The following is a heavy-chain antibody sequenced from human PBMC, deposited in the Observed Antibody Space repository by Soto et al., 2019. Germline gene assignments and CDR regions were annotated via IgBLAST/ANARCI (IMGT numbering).Heavy chain of an antibody. J-gene: IGHJ4*02. Sequence: GASVKVSCKASGYTFTSYGISWVRQAPGQGLEWMGWISAYNGNTNYAQKLQGRVTMTTDTSTSTAYMELRSLRSDDTAVYYCARDNLLALVGATDYWGQGTLVTVSS. D-gene: IGHD1-26*01. CDR3: ARDNLLALVGATDY. V-gene: IGHV1-18*01. CDR2: ISAYNGNT. CDR1: GYTFTSYG.